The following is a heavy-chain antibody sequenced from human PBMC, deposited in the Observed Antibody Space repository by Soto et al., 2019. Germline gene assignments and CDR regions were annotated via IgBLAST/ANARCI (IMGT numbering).Heavy chain of an antibody. CDR3: AMVDVYVTPSPQDV. D-gene: IGHD3-16*01. Sequence: QVQLVQSGAEVKNPGASVKVSCKTSGYIFTNYGIGWVRQAPGQGLEWMGWINTYNGNTNYAQNLQGRLTLTTDTSTSTAYMALRSLRSNDTAIYYCAMVDVYVTPSPQDVWGQGTTVNVSS. CDR2: INTYNGNT. J-gene: IGHJ6*02. V-gene: IGHV1-18*01. CDR1: GYIFTNYG.